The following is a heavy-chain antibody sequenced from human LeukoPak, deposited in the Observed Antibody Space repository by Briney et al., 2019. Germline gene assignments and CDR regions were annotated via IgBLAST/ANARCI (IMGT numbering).Heavy chain of an antibody. D-gene: IGHD6-19*01. CDR2: INHSGSP. J-gene: IGHJ4*02. CDR1: GGSFSGYY. V-gene: IGHV4-34*01. Sequence: SETLSLTCAVYGGSFSGYYWSWLRQPPRKGLEWIGEINHSGSPKYNPSIKRRLTLSGDTSKSQFSLKLCSVTAADTAVFYCASLRYSSGWHLGPWGQGTLVTVSS. CDR3: ASLRYSSGWHLGP.